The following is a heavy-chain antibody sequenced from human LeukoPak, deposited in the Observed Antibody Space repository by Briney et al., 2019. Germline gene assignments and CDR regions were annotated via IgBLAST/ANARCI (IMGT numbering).Heavy chain of an antibody. J-gene: IGHJ6*02. Sequence: GGSLRLSCAASGFTFSSYWMHWVRHAPGKGLEWVSVIYSGGSTYYADSVKGRFTISRDNSKNTLYLQMNSLRAEDTAVYYCARDAARTDYYYYGMDVWGQGTTVTVSS. CDR1: GFTFSSYW. CDR2: IYSGGST. D-gene: IGHD1/OR15-1a*01. V-gene: IGHV3-66*01. CDR3: ARDAARTDYYYYGMDV.